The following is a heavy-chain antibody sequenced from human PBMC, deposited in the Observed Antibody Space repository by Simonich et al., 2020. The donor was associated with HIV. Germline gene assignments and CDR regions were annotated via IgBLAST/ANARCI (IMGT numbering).Heavy chain of an antibody. Sequence: EVQLVESGGGLVKPGGYLRLSCAASGFTFSNAWMNWVRQDPGKGLEGVGRSKSKTEGGTTDYAAPVKGRFTISRDDSKSIAYLQMNSLKTEDTAVYYCTSSDYDSSDYYYRYFQHWGQGTLVTVSS. CDR3: TSSDYDSSDYYYRYFQH. D-gene: IGHD3-22*01. CDR2: SKSKTEGGTT. CDR1: GFTFSNAW. V-gene: IGHV3-15*01. J-gene: IGHJ1*01.